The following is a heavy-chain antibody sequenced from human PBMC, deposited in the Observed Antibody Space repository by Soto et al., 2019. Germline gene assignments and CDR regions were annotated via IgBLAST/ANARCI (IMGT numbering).Heavy chain of an antibody. CDR2: IYYSGST. D-gene: IGHD6-13*01. V-gene: IGHV4-59*01. CDR3: ARGDSSSWYQGRYYFDY. CDR1: GGSISSYY. Sequence: PSETLSLTCTVSGGSISSYYWSWIRQPPGKGLEWIGYIYYSGSTNYNPSLKSRVTISVDTSKNQFSLKLSSVTAADTAVYYCARGDSSSWYQGRYYFDYWGQGTLVTVSS. J-gene: IGHJ4*02.